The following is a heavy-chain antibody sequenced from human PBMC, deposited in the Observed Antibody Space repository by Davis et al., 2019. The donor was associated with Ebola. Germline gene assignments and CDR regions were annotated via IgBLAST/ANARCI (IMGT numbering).Heavy chain of an antibody. CDR2: ISSSSSYI. Sequence: PGGSLRLSCAASGFTFSSYSMNWVRQTPGKGLEWVSSISSSSSYIYYADSVKGRFTISRDNAKNSLYLQMNSLRAEDTAVYYCARDLHPNPPPYYYYYGMDVWGQGTTVTVSS. V-gene: IGHV3-21*01. CDR3: ARDLHPNPPPYYYYYGMDV. J-gene: IGHJ6*02. CDR1: GFTFSSYS.